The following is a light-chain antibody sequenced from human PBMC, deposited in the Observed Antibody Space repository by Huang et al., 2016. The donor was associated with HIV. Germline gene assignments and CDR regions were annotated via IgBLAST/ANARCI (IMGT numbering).Light chain of an antibody. CDR2: GTS. V-gene: IGKV3-15*01. CDR3: QQYDDWPRGFT. Sequence: EIVMTQSPVTLSVSPGERATLFCRASQSVGSSLAWYQHKPGQAPRRLVYGTSTRATGIPARFSGSGSGTEFTLTISSLQSEDFAFYYCQQYDDWPRGFTFGPGTTVDIK. J-gene: IGKJ3*01. CDR1: QSVGSS.